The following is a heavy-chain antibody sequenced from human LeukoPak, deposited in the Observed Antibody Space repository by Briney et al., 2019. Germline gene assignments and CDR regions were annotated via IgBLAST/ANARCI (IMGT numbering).Heavy chain of an antibody. CDR2: TNRNSGGT. V-gene: IGHV1-2*02. D-gene: IGHD3-10*01. CDR3: ARNRRITMVRGVSNWFDP. CDR1: GYTFTGYY. J-gene: IGHJ5*02. Sequence: ASVKVSCKASGYTFTGYYMHWVRQAPGQGLEWMGWTNRNSGGTNYAQKFQGRVTMTRDTSISTAYMELSRLRSDDTAVYYCARNRRITMVRGVSNWFDPWGQGTLVTVSS.